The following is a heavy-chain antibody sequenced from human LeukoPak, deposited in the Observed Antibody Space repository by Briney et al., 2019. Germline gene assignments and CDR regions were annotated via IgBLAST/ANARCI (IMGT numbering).Heavy chain of an antibody. CDR1: GFTFSGSA. D-gene: IGHD3-9*01. J-gene: IGHJ6*02. CDR3: TRLDYDILTGYPYYYYGMDV. Sequence: GGSLRLSCAASGFTFSGSAMHWVRQASGKGLEWVGRIRSKANSYATAYAASVKGRFTISRDDSKNTAYLQMNSLKTEDTAVYYRTRLDYDILTGYPYYYYGMDVWGQGTTATVSS. CDR2: IRSKANSYAT. V-gene: IGHV3-73*01.